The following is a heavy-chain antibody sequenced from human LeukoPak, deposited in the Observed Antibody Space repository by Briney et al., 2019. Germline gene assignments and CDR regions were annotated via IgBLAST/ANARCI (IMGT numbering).Heavy chain of an antibody. D-gene: IGHD4-17*01. Sequence: SETLSLTCTVSGGSVSSGPYYWSWIRQPPGKGLEWIGYIYHSGNTNYNPSLKSRVTISVDRSKNQLSLKLSSVTAADTAVYYCARDGGSYSDIAEYFQHWGQGTLVTVSS. CDR3: ARDGGSYSDIAEYFQH. CDR1: GGSVSSGPYY. CDR2: IYHSGNT. J-gene: IGHJ1*01. V-gene: IGHV4-61*01.